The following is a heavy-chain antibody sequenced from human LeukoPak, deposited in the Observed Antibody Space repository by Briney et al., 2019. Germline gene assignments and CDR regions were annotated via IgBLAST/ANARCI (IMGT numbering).Heavy chain of an antibody. J-gene: IGHJ4*02. V-gene: IGHV3-23*01. D-gene: IGHD6-19*01. Sequence: GGSLRLSCAASGFTFSSYAMSWVRQAPGKGLEWVSAISGSGGSTYYADSVKGRFTISRDNSKNTLYLQMNSLRAGDTAVYYCAKSQWLVRVLFDYWGQGTLVTVSS. CDR2: ISGSGGST. CDR1: GFTFSSYA. CDR3: AKSQWLVRVLFDY.